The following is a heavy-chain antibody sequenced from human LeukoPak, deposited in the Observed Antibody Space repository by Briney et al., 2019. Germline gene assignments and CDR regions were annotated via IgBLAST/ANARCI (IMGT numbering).Heavy chain of an antibody. CDR3: ASFSAARVYFDY. Sequence: GGSLRLSCAASGFTFSSYAMHWVRQAPGKGLEWVAVISYDGSNKYYADSVEGRFTISRDNSKNTLYLQMNSLRAEDTAVYYCASFSAARVYFDYWGPGTLVTVSS. V-gene: IGHV3-30*01. J-gene: IGHJ4*02. CDR2: ISYDGSNK. CDR1: GFTFSSYA. D-gene: IGHD2/OR15-2a*01.